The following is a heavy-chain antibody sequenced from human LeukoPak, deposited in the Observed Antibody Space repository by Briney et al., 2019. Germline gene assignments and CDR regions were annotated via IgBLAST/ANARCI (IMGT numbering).Heavy chain of an antibody. J-gene: IGHJ6*02. CDR3: ARFFHYDFWSGPYYYYGMDV. D-gene: IGHD3-3*01. CDR1: GGSFSGYY. Sequence: PSETLSLTCAVSGGSFSGYYWSWIRQPPGKGLEWIGEINHSGSTTYNPSLKSRVTISVETSKNRFSLKLSSVTAADTAVYYCARFFHYDFWSGPYYYYGMDVWGQGTTVTVSS. CDR2: INHSGST. V-gene: IGHV4-34*01.